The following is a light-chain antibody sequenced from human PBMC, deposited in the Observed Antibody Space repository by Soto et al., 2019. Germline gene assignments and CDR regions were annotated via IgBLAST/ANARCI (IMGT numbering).Light chain of an antibody. J-gene: IGKJ1*01. CDR3: QLANSFPPWT. CDR1: QDISSW. CDR2: AAS. Sequence: DIQMTQSPSSVSASVGDRVTITCRASQDISSWLAWYQQKPGKAPKLLIYAASGLQTGVPSRFSGSGSGTDFTLTITSLQPEDFATYYCQLANSFPPWTFGQGTKVEIK. V-gene: IGKV1-12*01.